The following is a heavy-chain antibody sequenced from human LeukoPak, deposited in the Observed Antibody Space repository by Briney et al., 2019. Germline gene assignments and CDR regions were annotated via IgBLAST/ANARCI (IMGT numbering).Heavy chain of an antibody. D-gene: IGHD3-10*01. CDR2: ISYDGSNK. V-gene: IGHV3-30-3*01. CDR3: ASGPGSSNWFDP. CDR1: GFTFSSYA. J-gene: IGHJ5*02. Sequence: GGFLRLSCAASGFTFSSYAMHWVRQAPGKGLEWVAVISYDGSNKYYADSVKGRFTISRDNSKNTLYLQMNSLRAEDTAVYYCASGPGSSNWFDPWGQGTLVTVSS.